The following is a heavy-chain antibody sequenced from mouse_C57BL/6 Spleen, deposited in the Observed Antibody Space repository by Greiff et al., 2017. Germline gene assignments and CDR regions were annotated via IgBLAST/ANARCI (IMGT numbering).Heavy chain of an antibody. J-gene: IGHJ2*01. CDR1: GFTFSSYA. D-gene: IGHD2-5*01. V-gene: IGHV5-4*03. CDR3: ARRDIVTLDY. CDR2: ISDGGSYT. Sequence: EVKLVESGGGLVKPGGSLKLSCAASGFTFSSYAMSWVRQTPEKRLEWVATISDGGSYTYYPDNVKGRFTISRDNAKNNLYLQMSHLKSEDTAMYYCARRDIVTLDYWGQGTTLTVSS.